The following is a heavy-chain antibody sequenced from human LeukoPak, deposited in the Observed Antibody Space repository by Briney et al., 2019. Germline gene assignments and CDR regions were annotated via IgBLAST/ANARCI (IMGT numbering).Heavy chain of an antibody. V-gene: IGHV3-30*18. CDR1: GFTFSNYG. CDR3: AKADSSDWYNLDF. J-gene: IGHJ4*02. D-gene: IGHD6-19*01. Sequence: GGSLRLSCSTSGFTFSNYGMHWVRQAPGKGLEWVAVISYGGNYKFYADSLKGRFTISRDTSRDTLYLQMNSLRAEDTAVYYCAKADSSDWYNLDFWGQGTLVTVST. CDR2: ISYGGNYK.